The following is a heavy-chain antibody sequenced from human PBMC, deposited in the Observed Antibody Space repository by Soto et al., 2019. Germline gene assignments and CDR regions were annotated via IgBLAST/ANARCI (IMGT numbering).Heavy chain of an antibody. Sequence: GGSLRLSCTASGFTFGDYAMSWFRQAPGKGLEWVSAISGSGGSTYYADSVKGRFTISRDNSKNTLYLQMNSLRAEDTAVYYCAKDYEVPDVWGQGTTVTVSS. V-gene: IGHV3-23*01. CDR2: ISGSGGST. CDR3: AKDYEVPDV. D-gene: IGHD2-2*01. CDR1: GFTFGDYA. J-gene: IGHJ6*02.